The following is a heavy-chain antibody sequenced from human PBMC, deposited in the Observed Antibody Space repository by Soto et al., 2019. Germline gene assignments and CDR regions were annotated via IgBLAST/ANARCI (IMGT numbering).Heavy chain of an antibody. CDR3: AKDLDRRDTAMVFDY. CDR1: VFTFSNAW. Sequence: GGSLRLSCTASVFTFSNAWMSWVRQAPGKGLEWVGRIKSKTDGGTTDYAAPVKGRFTISRDNSKNTLYLQMNSLRAEDTAVYYCAKDLDRRDTAMVFDYWGQGTMVTVSS. J-gene: IGHJ4*02. CDR2: IKSKTDGGTT. V-gene: IGHV3-15*01. D-gene: IGHD5-18*01.